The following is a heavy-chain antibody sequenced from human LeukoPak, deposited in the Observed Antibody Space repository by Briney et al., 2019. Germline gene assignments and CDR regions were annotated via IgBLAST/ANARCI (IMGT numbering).Heavy chain of an antibody. CDR2: IIPIFGTA. Sequence: SVKVSCKASGGTFSSYAISWVRQAPGQGLEWMGGIIPIFGTANYAQKFQGRVTITADESTSTAYMELSSLRSDDTAVYYCAREDGYGSGGSCSNWFDPWGQGTLVTVSS. CDR1: GGTFSSYA. V-gene: IGHV1-69*01. CDR3: AREDGYGSGGSCSNWFDP. D-gene: IGHD2-15*01. J-gene: IGHJ5*02.